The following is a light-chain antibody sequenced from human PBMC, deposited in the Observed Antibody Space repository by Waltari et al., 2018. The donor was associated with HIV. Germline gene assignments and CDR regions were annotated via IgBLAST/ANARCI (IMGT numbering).Light chain of an antibody. Sequence: EIVLTQSPATLSFSPGERATLFCRASQSVSSYLAWYQQKPGQAPRLLIYDASNRATGIPARFSGSGSGTDFTLTISSLEPEDFAVYYCQQRSRKLTFGGGTKVEVK. V-gene: IGKV3-11*01. CDR3: QQRSRKLT. CDR1: QSVSSY. J-gene: IGKJ4*01. CDR2: DAS.